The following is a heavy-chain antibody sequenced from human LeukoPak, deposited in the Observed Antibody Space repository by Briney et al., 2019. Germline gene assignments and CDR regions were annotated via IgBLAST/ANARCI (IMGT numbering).Heavy chain of an antibody. V-gene: IGHV3-23*01. CDR2: ISDSGGST. CDR3: AKYLPNQLLKD. J-gene: IGHJ4*02. Sequence: PGGSLRLSCAASGFTFSSYAMTWVRQAPGKGLECVSGISDSGGSTYYADSVKGRFTISRDNSKNTLYLQMNSLRAEDTAVYYCAKYLPNQLLKDWGQGTLVTVSS. D-gene: IGHD2-2*01. CDR1: GFTFSSYA.